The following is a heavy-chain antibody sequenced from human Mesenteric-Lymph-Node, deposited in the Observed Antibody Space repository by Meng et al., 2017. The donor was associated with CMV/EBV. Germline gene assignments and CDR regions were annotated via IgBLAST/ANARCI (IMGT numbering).Heavy chain of an antibody. CDR2: ISSSGSTI. Sequence: GESLKISCAASGFTFSDYCTWIRQAPGKGLEWASYISSSGSTIYYADSLKGRFTISRDNAKNSLYLQMNSLRAEDTAFYYCARRAGGITRTYFDYWGQGTLVTVSS. CDR3: ARRAGGITRTYFDY. J-gene: IGHJ4*02. CDR1: GFTFSDYC. D-gene: IGHD1-20*01. V-gene: IGHV3-11*04.